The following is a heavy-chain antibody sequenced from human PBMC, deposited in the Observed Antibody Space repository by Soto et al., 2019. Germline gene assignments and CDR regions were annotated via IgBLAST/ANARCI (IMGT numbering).Heavy chain of an antibody. D-gene: IGHD4-17*01. CDR2: IYHSGST. CDR3: ARAMTTVTTLDY. J-gene: IGHJ4*02. V-gene: IGHV4-30-2*01. Sequence: SETLSLTCAVSGGSISSGGYSWSWFRQPPGKGLECIGYIYHSGSTYYNPSLKSRVTISVGRSKNQFSLKLSSVTAADTAVYYCARAMTTVTTLDYWGQGTLVTVS. CDR1: GGSISSGGYS.